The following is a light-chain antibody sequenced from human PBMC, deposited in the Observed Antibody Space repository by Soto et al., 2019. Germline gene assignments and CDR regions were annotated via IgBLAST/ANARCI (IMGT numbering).Light chain of an antibody. CDR3: CSYAGSYSCVV. CDR1: SSDVGGYNY. CDR2: DVS. J-gene: IGLJ2*01. Sequence: QSALTQPRSVSGSPGQSVTISCTGTSSDVGGYNYVSWYQQHPGKAPKLMIYDVSKRPSGVPDRFSGSKSRNMASLAISGLHAEYEADYYCCSYAGSYSCVVFGGGTKLTV. V-gene: IGLV2-11*01.